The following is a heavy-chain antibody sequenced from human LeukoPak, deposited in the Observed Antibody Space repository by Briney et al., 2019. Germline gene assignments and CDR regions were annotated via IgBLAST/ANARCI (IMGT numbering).Heavy chain of an antibody. Sequence: SVKVSCKASGGTFSSYAISWVRQAPGQGLEWMGGVVPIFGTANYAQKFQGRVTITADESTSTAYMELSSLRSEDTAVYYCARDSGGIFGVIRAPDYWGQGTLVTVSS. CDR2: VVPIFGTA. CDR1: GGTFSSYA. V-gene: IGHV1-69*13. CDR3: ARDSGGIFGVIRAPDY. D-gene: IGHD3-3*01. J-gene: IGHJ4*02.